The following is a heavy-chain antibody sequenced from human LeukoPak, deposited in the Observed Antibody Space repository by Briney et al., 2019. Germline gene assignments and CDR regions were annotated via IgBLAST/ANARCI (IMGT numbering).Heavy chain of an antibody. J-gene: IGHJ4*02. D-gene: IGHD6-13*01. V-gene: IGHV1-2*07. CDR2: INPNSGDT. CDR3: ARGGVRSWYYFDY. CDR1: GYTFTGYY. Sequence: ASVKVSCKASGYTFTGYYMHWVRQAPGQGLEWMGWINPNSGDTNYAHKFQGRVTITRDTSISTAYMELSRLRSDGTAVYYCARGGVRSWYYFDYWGQGTLVSVSS.